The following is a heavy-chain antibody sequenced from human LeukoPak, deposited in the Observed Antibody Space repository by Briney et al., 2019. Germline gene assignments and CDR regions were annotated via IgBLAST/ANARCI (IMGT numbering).Heavy chain of an antibody. CDR2: ISSSSTI. V-gene: IGHV3-48*01. Sequence: PGGSLRLSCAASGFTFSSYSMNWVRQAPGKGLEWVSYISSSSTIYYADSVKGRFTISRDNAKNSLYLQMNSLRAEDTAVYYCAREAGDSYYYYYYMDVWGKGTTVTVSS. D-gene: IGHD7-27*01. CDR1: GFTFSSYS. CDR3: AREAGDSYYYYYYMDV. J-gene: IGHJ6*03.